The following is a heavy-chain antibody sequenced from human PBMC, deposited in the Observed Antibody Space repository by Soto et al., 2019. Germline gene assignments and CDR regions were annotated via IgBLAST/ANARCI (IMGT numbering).Heavy chain of an antibody. CDR3: AYYSNYGSTYYYYGMDV. J-gene: IGHJ6*02. Sequence: GSLRLSCAASGSTFSSYSMSWVGQALGTGLEWVSAISGSGGSTYYADSVKVLFTISRDNSKNTLYLQMNSLRAEDTAVYYCAYYSNYGSTYYYYGMDVWGQGTTVTVSS. CDR1: GSTFSSYS. V-gene: IGHV3-23*01. CDR2: ISGSGGST. D-gene: IGHD4-4*01.